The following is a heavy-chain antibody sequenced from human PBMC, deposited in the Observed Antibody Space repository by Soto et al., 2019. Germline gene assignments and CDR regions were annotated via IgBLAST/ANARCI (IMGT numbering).Heavy chain of an antibody. J-gene: IGHJ6*02. CDR1: GFMFSTYN. V-gene: IGHV3-21*01. Sequence: EVQLVESGGGLVKPGGSLRLSCAASGFMFSTYNMNWVRQAPGKGLEWVSYISSSSRYTYFADSVKGRFTISRDNAENSVHLQVNSLRAEDTGVYYWARGRSGTGDGMDVWGPGTTVTVSS. CDR2: ISSSSRYT. D-gene: IGHD3-10*01. CDR3: ARGRSGTGDGMDV.